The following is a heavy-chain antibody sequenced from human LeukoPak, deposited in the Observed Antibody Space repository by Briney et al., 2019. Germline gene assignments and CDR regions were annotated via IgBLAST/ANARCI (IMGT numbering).Heavy chain of an antibody. D-gene: IGHD3-22*01. CDR3: ARGRRGSSGPWSWYLDL. CDR1: GCTLTNFD. Sequence: ASVKVSCKASGCTLTNFDINWVRQATGQGLEWMGWMNPNTGNTGYAQEFQGRVTMTRDTSIGTAYMELTNLRSEDTAVYYCARGRRGSSGPWSWYLDLWGRGTLVTASS. V-gene: IGHV1-8*01. CDR2: MNPNTGNT. J-gene: IGHJ2*01.